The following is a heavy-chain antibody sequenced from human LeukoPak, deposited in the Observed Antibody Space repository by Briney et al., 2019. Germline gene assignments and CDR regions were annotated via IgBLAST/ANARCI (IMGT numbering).Heavy chain of an antibody. CDR2: ISSSSSTI. D-gene: IGHD6-13*01. J-gene: IGHJ4*02. CDR3: ARDYGSSSWYNYFDY. Sequence: GGSLRLSCAASGFTFSSYTMNWVRQAPGKGLEWVSYISSSSSTIYYADSVKGRFTIPRDNAKNSLYLQMNSLRAEDTAVYYCARDYGSSSWYNYFDYWGQGTLVTVSS. CDR1: GFTFSSYT. V-gene: IGHV3-48*01.